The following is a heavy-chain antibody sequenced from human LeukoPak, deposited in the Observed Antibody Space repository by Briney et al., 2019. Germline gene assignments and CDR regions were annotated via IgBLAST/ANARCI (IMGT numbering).Heavy chain of an antibody. V-gene: IGHV5-10-1*01. CDR1: GYSFTSYW. Sequence: GESLKISCKGFGYSFTSYWISWVRQMPGKGLEWLGRIDPSDSYTTYSPSFQGHVSISADKSISTAYLQWSSLKASDTAIYYCARHDARGVIIIGYWGQGTLVTVSS. D-gene: IGHD3-10*01. CDR2: IDPSDSYT. CDR3: ARHDARGVIIIGY. J-gene: IGHJ4*02.